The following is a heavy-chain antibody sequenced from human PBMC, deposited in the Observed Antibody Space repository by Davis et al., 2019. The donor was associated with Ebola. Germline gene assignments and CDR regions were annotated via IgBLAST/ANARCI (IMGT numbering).Heavy chain of an antibody. J-gene: IGHJ5*02. Sequence: GESLKISCAASGFTFSSYSMNWVRQAPGKGLEWVSYISSSGRTIYYADSVKGRFTISRDNAKNSLYLQMNSLRAEDTTVYYCARGDSWWFDPWGQGTLVTVSS. CDR3: ARGDSWWFDP. CDR2: ISSSGRTI. D-gene: IGHD2-15*01. V-gene: IGHV3-48*04. CDR1: GFTFSSYS.